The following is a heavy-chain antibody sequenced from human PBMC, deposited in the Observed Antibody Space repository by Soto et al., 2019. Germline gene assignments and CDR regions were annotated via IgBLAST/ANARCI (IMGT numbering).Heavy chain of an antibody. Sequence: ASVKVSCKASGYTFTSYGISWVRQAPGQGLEWMGWISAYNVKTNYAQKLQGRVTMTTDTSTSTAYMELRSLRSEDTAVYYCARQGVVVPAATPFFYYYSMDVWGQGTTFNDAS. CDR3: ARQGVVVPAATPFFYYYSMDV. CDR2: ISAYNVKT. J-gene: IGHJ6*02. V-gene: IGHV1-18*04. D-gene: IGHD2-2*01. CDR1: GYTFTSYG.